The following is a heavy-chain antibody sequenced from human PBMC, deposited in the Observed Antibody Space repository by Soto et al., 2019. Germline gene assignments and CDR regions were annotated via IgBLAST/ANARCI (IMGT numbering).Heavy chain of an antibody. J-gene: IGHJ4*02. V-gene: IGHV4-31*03. D-gene: IGHD3-22*01. CDR1: GGSISSCGYY. Sequence: SETLSLTCTVSGGSISSCGYYWSWIRQHPGKGLEWIGYIYYSGSTYYNPSLKSRVTISVDTSKNQFSLKLSSVTAADTAVYYCARGLTMIVVAYFDYWGQGTLVTVSS. CDR2: IYYSGST. CDR3: ARGLTMIVVAYFDY.